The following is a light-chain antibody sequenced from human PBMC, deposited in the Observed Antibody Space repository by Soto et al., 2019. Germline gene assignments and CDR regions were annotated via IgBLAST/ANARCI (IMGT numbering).Light chain of an antibody. J-gene: IGKJ1*01. V-gene: IGKV3-20*01. CDR3: QQYGSSGT. Sequence: ENVLAQFPGTLSLSPGERSTLSCRASQSVSNNYLAWYQQKPGQAPRLLIYGASNRATGIPDRFSGSGSGTDFTLTISRLEPEDFAVYYCQQYGSSGTFGQGTKVDIK. CDR2: GAS. CDR1: QSVSNNY.